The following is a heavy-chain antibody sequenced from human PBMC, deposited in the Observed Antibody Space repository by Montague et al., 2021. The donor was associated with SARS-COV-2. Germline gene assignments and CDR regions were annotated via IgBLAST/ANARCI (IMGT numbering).Heavy chain of an antibody. J-gene: IGHJ6*02. CDR3: ARGGWGGTDCISTSCKPYYYYYGMDV. Sequence: TLSLTCTVSGGSISSGSYYWSWIRQPAGKGLEWIGRIYTSGSTSYNPSLKSRVAISVDTSKNQFSLKLSSVTAADTAVYYCARGGWGGTDCISTSCKPYYYYYGMDVWGQGTTVTVSS. CDR2: IYTSGST. D-gene: IGHD2-2*01. V-gene: IGHV4-61*02. CDR1: GGSISSGSYY.